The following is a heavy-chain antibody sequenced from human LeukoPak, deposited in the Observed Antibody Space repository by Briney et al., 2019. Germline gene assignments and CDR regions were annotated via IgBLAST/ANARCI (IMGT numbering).Heavy chain of an antibody. CDR3: ARDRSTMVRGGKGYYYYYYMDV. CDR2: INHSGST. J-gene: IGHJ6*03. V-gene: IGHV4-34*01. Sequence: SETLSLTCAVYGGSFSGYYWSWIRQPPGKGLEWIGEINHSGSTNYNPSLKSRVTISVDTSKNQFSLKLSSVTAADTAVYYCARDRSTMVRGGKGYYYYYYMDVWGKGTTVTVSS. D-gene: IGHD3-10*01. CDR1: GGSFSGYY.